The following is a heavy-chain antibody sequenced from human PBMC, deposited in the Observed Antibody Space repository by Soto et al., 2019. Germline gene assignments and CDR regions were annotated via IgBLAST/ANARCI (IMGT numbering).Heavy chain of an antibody. CDR2: IHYSGST. D-gene: IGHD3-10*01. CDR1: GGSISSYY. CDR3: ARRRGSGSEGWFDP. V-gene: IGHV4-59*08. Sequence: QVQLQESGPGLVKPSETLSLTCTVSGGSISSYYWSWIRQPPGNGLQWIGYIHYSGSTNYNPALKSRVSISIDTSKNQFSLRLSSVTAADTAVYYCARRRGSGSEGWFDPWGQGTLVTVSS. J-gene: IGHJ5*02.